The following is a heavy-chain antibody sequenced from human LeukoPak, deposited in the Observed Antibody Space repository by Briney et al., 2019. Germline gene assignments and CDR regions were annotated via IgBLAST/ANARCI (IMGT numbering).Heavy chain of an antibody. J-gene: IGHJ4*02. CDR1: GYTLTELS. CDR2: FDPEDGET. CDR3: ATDLGIAAPFDY. V-gene: IGHV1-24*01. D-gene: IGHD6-13*01. Sequence: ASVKVSCTVSGYTLTELSMHWVRQAPGKGREWMGGFDPEDGETINAQKFQGRATMTEDTSTDTAYMELSSLRPEDTAVYYCATDLGIAAPFDYWGQGTLVTVSS.